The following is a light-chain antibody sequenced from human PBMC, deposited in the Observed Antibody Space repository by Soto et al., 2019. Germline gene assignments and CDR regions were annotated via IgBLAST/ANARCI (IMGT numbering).Light chain of an antibody. Sequence: QSVLAQPPSVSGAPGQRVTISCTGSNSNIGAGYDVHSYQQLPGTAPKLLSYGNPNRPSGVPGRFPGSSSGTAASLAITGLQADDEAAYYCHSQDRSLNGYVFGTGTQLTVL. CDR1: NSNIGAGYD. CDR3: HSQDRSLNGYV. V-gene: IGLV1-40*01. CDR2: GNP. J-gene: IGLJ1*01.